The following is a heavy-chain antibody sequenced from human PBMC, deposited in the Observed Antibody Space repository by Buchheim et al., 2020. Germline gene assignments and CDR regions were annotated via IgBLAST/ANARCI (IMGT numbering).Heavy chain of an antibody. D-gene: IGHD1-26*01. Sequence: QVQLQQWGAGLLKPSETLSLTCAVYGGSLNSYYYSWIRLPPGKGLEWIGEINQSGSTNYNPSLKSRVTISVYTSKKQLSLRLSSVSAADTGVYFCVRGGTYPTSVDVWGQGTT. CDR1: GGSLNSYY. J-gene: IGHJ6*02. CDR2: INQSGST. CDR3: VRGGTYPTSVDV. V-gene: IGHV4-34*01.